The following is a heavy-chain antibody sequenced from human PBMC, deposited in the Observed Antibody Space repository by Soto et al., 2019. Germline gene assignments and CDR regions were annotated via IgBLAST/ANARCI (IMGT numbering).Heavy chain of an antibody. V-gene: IGHV4-34*01. CDR3: ARGRTQRGFDYDIWTGYYRYKDYYYGMDV. J-gene: IGHJ6*02. D-gene: IGHD3-9*01. CDR2: INHSGST. Sequence: SETLSLTCAVYGGSFSGYYWSGIRQPTRKGLEWIAEINHSGSTNYNPSLTSRVTISVDTSKNQCSLKLGSVTAADTAVYDGARGRTQRGFDYDIWTGYYRYKDYYYGMDVWGQGTTVTVSS. CDR1: GGSFSGYY.